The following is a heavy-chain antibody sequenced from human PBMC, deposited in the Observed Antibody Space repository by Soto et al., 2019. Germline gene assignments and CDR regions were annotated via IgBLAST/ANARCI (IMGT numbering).Heavy chain of an antibody. J-gene: IGHJ4*02. D-gene: IGHD6-19*01. CDR1: GFAFNNHS. CDR3: VRGPRWLQPYYFDS. V-gene: IGHV3-21*01. Sequence: GGSLRLSCVVSGFAFNNHSMAWVRQAPGKGLEWVASISTTSTYKYHADSMKGRITVSRDNSQNSLFLQMDRLRADDTAVYYCVRGPRWLQPYYFDSWGQGTRVTVSS. CDR2: ISTTSTYK.